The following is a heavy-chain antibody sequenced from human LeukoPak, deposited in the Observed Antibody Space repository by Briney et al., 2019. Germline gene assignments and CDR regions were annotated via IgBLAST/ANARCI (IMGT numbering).Heavy chain of an antibody. D-gene: IGHD3-10*01. Sequence: PGRSLRLSCTPSGFTFADYAMSWVRQAPGKGLEWVGLIRSKAYGGTIHYAASVKGRFTISRDDSKSIAYLQINSLKTEDTAVYYCTRVYYGSGRPFDIWGQGTMVTVSP. CDR1: GFTFADYA. V-gene: IGHV3-49*04. J-gene: IGHJ3*02. CDR3: TRVYYGSGRPFDI. CDR2: IRSKAYGGTI.